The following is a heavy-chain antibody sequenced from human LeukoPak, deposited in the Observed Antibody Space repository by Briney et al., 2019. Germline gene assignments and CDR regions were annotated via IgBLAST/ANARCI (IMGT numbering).Heavy chain of an antibody. D-gene: IGHD3-10*01. CDR3: ARVSHYYGSEIEY. J-gene: IGHJ4*02. V-gene: IGHV1-18*01. CDR1: GYTFNSYD. Sequence: ASVKVSCKASGYTFNSYDITWVRQAPGQGLEWMGWISADNGNTNYAQKVQGRVTMTTDTSTSTAYMELRSLRSDDTAVYYCARVSHYYGSEIEYWGQGTLVTVSS. CDR2: ISADNGNT.